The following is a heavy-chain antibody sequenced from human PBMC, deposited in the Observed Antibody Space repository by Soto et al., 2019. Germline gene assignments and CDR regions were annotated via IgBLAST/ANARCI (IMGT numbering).Heavy chain of an antibody. CDR2: ISYDGSNK. Sequence: QVQLVESGGGVVQPGRSLRLSCAASGFTFSSYAMHWVRQAPGKGLEWVAVISYDGSNKYYADSVKGRFTISRDNSKNTLYLQMNSLRAEDTAVYYCARQEQWLIYYDYWGQGTLVTVSS. CDR1: GFTFSSYA. D-gene: IGHD6-19*01. V-gene: IGHV3-30-3*01. J-gene: IGHJ4*02. CDR3: ARQEQWLIYYDY.